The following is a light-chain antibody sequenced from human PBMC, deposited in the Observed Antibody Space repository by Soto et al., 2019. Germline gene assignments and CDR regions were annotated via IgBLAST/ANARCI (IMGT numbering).Light chain of an antibody. V-gene: IGKV1-16*01. J-gene: IGKJ5*01. CDR2: AIS. Sequence: DIQMTQSPSSLSASVGDRVTITCRASQGISNYLVWLQQKPGKAPESLIYAISSLESGVPSRFSGTGSGSDFTLSISGLQPEDFGTYYCQQYMTYPITFGQGTRLDIK. CDR1: QGISNY. CDR3: QQYMTYPIT.